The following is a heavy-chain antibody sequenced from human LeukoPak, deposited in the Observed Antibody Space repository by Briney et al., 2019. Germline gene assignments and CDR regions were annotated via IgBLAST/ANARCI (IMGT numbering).Heavy chain of an antibody. CDR2: IYYSGST. D-gene: IGHD3-9*01. CDR1: GGSISSGDYY. V-gene: IGHV4-30-4*01. CDR3: AREDYDILTGYYERGAFDI. Sequence: PSQTLSLTCTVSGGSISSGDYYWSWIRQPPGKGLEWIGYIYYSGSTYYNPSLKSRVTISVDTSKNQFSLKLSSVTAAYTAVYYCAREDYDILTGYYERGAFDIWGQGTMVTVSS. J-gene: IGHJ3*02.